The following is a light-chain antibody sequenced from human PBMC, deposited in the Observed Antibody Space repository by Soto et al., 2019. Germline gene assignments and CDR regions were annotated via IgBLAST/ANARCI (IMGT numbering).Light chain of an antibody. V-gene: IGKV3-20*01. CDR2: GAS. Sequence: EIVLTQSPGTLSLSPGERATLSCRASQSVSSSYLAWYQQKPGQAPRLLIYGASSRATGIPDRFSGSGSGTDFTLTISRLEPEDFAVYFCQRYGSSPPITLGQGTQLEIK. J-gene: IGKJ5*01. CDR1: QSVSSSY. CDR3: QRYGSSPPIT.